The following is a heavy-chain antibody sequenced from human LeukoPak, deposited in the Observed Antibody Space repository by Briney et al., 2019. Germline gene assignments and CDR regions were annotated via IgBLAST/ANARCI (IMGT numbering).Heavy chain of an antibody. CDR3: ARGGRRGAYFDY. V-gene: IGHV4-34*01. CDR2: INHSGST. J-gene: IGHJ4*02. CDR1: GGSFSGYY. Sequence: PSETLSLTCAVYGGSFSGYYWSWIRQPPGEGLEWIGEINHSGSTNYNPSLKSRVTISVDTSKNQFSLKLSSVTAADTAVYYCARGGRRGAYFDYWGQGTLVTVSS. D-gene: IGHD3-10*01.